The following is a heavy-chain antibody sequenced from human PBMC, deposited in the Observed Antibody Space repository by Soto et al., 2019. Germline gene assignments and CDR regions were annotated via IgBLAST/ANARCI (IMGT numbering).Heavy chain of an antibody. J-gene: IGHJ5*02. CDR3: ARGYCTATICDPWFDP. CDR2: IYPGDSDT. D-gene: IGHD2-8*02. Sequence: GESLKISCQGSGYAFSSYWIAWVRQMPGKGLEWMGIIYPGDSDTRYSPSFQGQVTISVDKSITTAYLQWSSLKASDAAMYYCARGYCTATICDPWFDPWGQGTLVTV. CDR1: GYAFSSYW. V-gene: IGHV5-51*01.